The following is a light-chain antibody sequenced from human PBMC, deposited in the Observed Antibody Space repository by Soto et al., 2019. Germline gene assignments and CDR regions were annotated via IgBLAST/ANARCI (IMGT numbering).Light chain of an antibody. Sequence: DIQMTPSPSSLSASVGDSVTITCRASQSISSSLNWYQQKPGTAPKLLIYAASSLQSGVPSRFSGSGSGTDFTLTISSLQPEDFATYYCQQSYRTPYTFGQGTKLEIK. V-gene: IGKV1-39*01. CDR2: AAS. CDR3: QQSYRTPYT. J-gene: IGKJ2*01. CDR1: QSISSS.